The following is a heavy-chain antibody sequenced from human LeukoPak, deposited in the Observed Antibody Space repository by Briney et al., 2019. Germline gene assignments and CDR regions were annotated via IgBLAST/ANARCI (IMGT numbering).Heavy chain of an antibody. J-gene: IGHJ4*02. CDR1: GFTFSRHA. D-gene: IGHD1-26*01. Sequence: GGSLRLSCAASGFTFSRHAMTWVRQAPGKGLEWVSVIYGGGSTYYADSVKGRFTISRDNSKSTLYLEMNSLRAEDTAVYYCAKDLLKGSLVDYWGQGTLVTVSS. V-gene: IGHV3-23*03. CDR2: IYGGGST. CDR3: AKDLLKGSLVDY.